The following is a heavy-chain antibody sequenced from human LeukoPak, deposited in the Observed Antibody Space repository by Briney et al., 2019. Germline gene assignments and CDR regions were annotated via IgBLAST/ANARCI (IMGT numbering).Heavy chain of an antibody. V-gene: IGHV4-34*01. CDR3: AREFWSGYYNDPHWYFDL. D-gene: IGHD3-3*01. CDR1: GGSFSGYC. CDR2: INHSGST. Sequence: SETLSLTCAVYGGSFSGYCWSWIRQPPGKGLEWIGEINHSGSTNYNPSLKSRVTISVDTSKNQFSLKLSSVTAADTAVYYCAREFWSGYYNDPHWYFDLWGRGTLVTVSS. J-gene: IGHJ2*01.